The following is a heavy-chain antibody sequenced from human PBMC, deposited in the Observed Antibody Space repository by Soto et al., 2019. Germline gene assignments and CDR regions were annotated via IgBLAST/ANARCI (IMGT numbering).Heavy chain of an antibody. D-gene: IGHD3-16*01. J-gene: IGHJ4*02. CDR3: GRGCVTCPEITDN. Sequence: QVHLVQSGAEVKKPGASVKVSCKASGYTFTLYAIHWVRQAPGQRPEWMGWINAGNGDTKYSKKLQDSVTITRDTSASTVYMEVSSLRFEDTALYYCGRGCVTCPEITDNWGQGTLVTVSS. CDR1: GYTFTLYA. V-gene: IGHV1-3*01. CDR2: INAGNGDT.